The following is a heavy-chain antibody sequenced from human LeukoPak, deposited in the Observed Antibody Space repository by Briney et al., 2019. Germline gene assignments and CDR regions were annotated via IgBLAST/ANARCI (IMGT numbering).Heavy chain of an antibody. D-gene: IGHD3-9*01. CDR3: ATYYDILTGFYIDY. Sequence: PGGSLRLSCAASGFTFSNYWMSWVRQAPGKGLEWLANIKQDGSEQNYEDSVKGRFTISRDNAKNSLYLQMNSLRAEDTAVYYCATYYDILTGFYIDYWGQGTLVTVSS. CDR1: GFTFSNYW. V-gene: IGHV3-7*01. CDR2: IKQDGSEQ. J-gene: IGHJ4*02.